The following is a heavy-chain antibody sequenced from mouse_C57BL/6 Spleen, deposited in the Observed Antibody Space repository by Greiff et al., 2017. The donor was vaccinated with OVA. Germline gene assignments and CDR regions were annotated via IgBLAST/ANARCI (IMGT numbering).Heavy chain of an antibody. V-gene: IGHV1-59*01. Sequence: QVQLKQPGAELVRPGTSVKLSCKASGYTFTSYWMHWVKQRPGQGLEWIGVIDPTDSYTNYNQKFKGKATLTVDTSSSTAYMQLSSLTSEDSAVYYCAKDDYDAMDYWGQGTSVTVSS. J-gene: IGHJ4*01. CDR3: AKDDYDAMDY. CDR1: GYTFTSYW. CDR2: IDPTDSYT.